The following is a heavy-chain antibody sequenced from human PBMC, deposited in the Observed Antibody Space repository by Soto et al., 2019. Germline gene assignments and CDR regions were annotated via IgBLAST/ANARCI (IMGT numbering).Heavy chain of an antibody. CDR2: LDPMFRTA. CDR1: GGTFSDSA. J-gene: IGHJ4*02. CDR3: ARGLGGSYFPFDF. Sequence: QVHLVQSGAEVKKPGSSVKVSCKTSGGTFSDSAINWLRQTPGQGLEWMGGLDPMFRTANYAPNLQGRVSITADESTSTVFMELSSLTFEDTAVYYCARGLGGSYFPFDFWGQGTLLTVSS. V-gene: IGHV1-69*12. D-gene: IGHD1-26*01.